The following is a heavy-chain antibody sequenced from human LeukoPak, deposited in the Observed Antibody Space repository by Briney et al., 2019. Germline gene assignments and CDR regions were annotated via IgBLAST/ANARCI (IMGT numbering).Heavy chain of an antibody. CDR3: ARMSGSFAGSSWYGDYYYYMDV. CDR1: GGSISSYY. J-gene: IGHJ6*03. Sequence: PSETLSLTCTVSGGSISSYYWSWIRQPAGKGLEWIGRIYTSGSTNYNPSLKSRVTMSVDTSKNQFSLKLSSVTAADTAVYYCARMSGSFAGSSWYGDYYYYMDVWGKGTTVTVSS. CDR2: IYTSGST. D-gene: IGHD6-13*01. V-gene: IGHV4-4*07.